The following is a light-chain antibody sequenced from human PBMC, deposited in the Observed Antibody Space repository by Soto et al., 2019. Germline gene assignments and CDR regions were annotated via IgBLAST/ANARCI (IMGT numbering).Light chain of an antibody. CDR1: NDLSRR. Sequence: EIVMTQSPVTLSVSPGERATLSSRAINDLSRRLAWYQQKPGQAPRLLIFDASTRATGVPARFSGSGSGTEFTLTISGLQSEDFAVYFCQHYTNWPLTFGGGTKVEI. V-gene: IGKV3-15*01. CDR3: QHYTNWPLT. J-gene: IGKJ4*01. CDR2: DAS.